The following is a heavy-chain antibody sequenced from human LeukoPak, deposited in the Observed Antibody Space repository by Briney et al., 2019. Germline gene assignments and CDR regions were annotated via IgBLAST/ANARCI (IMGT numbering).Heavy chain of an antibody. Sequence: ASVKVSCKASGGTFSSYAISWVRQAPGQGLEWMGRIIRIYGTANYAQKVQGRVTITADESTSTAYMELSSLRSEDTAVYYCAIDRSVAGDYYMDVWGKGTTVTVSS. V-gene: IGHV1-69*13. D-gene: IGHD6-19*01. CDR1: GGTFSSYA. CDR2: IIRIYGTA. J-gene: IGHJ6*03. CDR3: AIDRSVAGDYYMDV.